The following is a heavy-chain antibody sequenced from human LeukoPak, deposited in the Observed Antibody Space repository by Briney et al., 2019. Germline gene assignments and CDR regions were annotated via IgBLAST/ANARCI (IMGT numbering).Heavy chain of an antibody. Sequence: SETLSLTCTVSGGSISSSSYYWGWIRQPPGKGLEWIGSIYFSGITYYNPSLKSRVTISVDTSKNQFSLKLSSVTAADTAVYYCARGRGASGMIVVVIYDYWGQGTLVTVSS. V-gene: IGHV4-39*07. J-gene: IGHJ4*02. CDR1: GGSISSSSYY. D-gene: IGHD3-22*01. CDR2: IYFSGIT. CDR3: ARGRGASGMIVVVIYDY.